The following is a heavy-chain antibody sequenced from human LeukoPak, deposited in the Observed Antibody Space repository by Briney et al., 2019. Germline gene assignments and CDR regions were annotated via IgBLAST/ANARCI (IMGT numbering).Heavy chain of an antibody. Sequence: PGGSLRLSCAASGFTFSSYGMSWIRQAPGKGLEWVSYISSSGSTIYYADSVKGRFTISRDNAKNSLYLQMNSLRAEDTAVYYCASTYYYDSSGYYYLGFDYWGQGTLVTVSS. CDR3: ASTYYYDSSGYYYLGFDY. V-gene: IGHV3-48*04. J-gene: IGHJ4*02. CDR2: ISSSGSTI. CDR1: GFTFSSYG. D-gene: IGHD3-22*01.